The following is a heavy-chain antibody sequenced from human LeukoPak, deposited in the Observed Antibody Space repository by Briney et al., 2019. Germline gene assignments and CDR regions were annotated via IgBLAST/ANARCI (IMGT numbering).Heavy chain of an antibody. CDR3: ARGVGSSWYGD. J-gene: IGHJ4*02. Sequence: SQTLSLTCTVSGGSISSGDYYWTWIRQPPGKGLEWIGYIYYSGSTYYNPSLKRRLTISVDTSKKQFSLKLTSVTAADTAVYFCARGVGSSWYGDWGQGTLVTVSS. D-gene: IGHD6-13*01. V-gene: IGHV4-30-4*01. CDR2: IYYSGST. CDR1: GGSISSGDYY.